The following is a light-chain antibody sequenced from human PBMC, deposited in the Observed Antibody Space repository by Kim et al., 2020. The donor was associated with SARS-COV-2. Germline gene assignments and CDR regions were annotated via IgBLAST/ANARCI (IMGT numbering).Light chain of an antibody. CDR1: QSISSW. J-gene: IGKJ1*01. Sequence: ASVGKRVTITCRASQSISSWLAWYQQKPGKAPKLLIYDASSLESGVPSRFSGSGSGTEFTLTISSLQPDDFATYYCQQYNGYFRTFGQGTKVDIK. CDR3: QQYNGYFRT. V-gene: IGKV1-5*01. CDR2: DAS.